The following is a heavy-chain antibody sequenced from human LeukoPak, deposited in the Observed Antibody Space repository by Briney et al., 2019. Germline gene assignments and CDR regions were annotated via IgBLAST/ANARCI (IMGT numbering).Heavy chain of an antibody. J-gene: IGHJ6*02. D-gene: IGHD1-26*01. Sequence: KPSQTLSLTCTVSGGSISSGGYYWSWIRQHPGKGLEWIGYIYYSGSTYYNPSLKSRVTISVDTSKNQFSLKLSSVTAADTAVYYCARVAIVGATNYYYYGMDVWGQGTTVTVSS. CDR1: GGSISSGGYY. V-gene: IGHV4-31*03. CDR3: ARVAIVGATNYYYYGMDV. CDR2: IYYSGST.